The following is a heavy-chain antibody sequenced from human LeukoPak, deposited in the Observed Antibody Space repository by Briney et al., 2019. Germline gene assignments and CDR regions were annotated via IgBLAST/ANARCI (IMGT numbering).Heavy chain of an antibody. J-gene: IGHJ5*02. CDR3: AREGSNWYAYNWFDP. D-gene: IGHD6-13*01. Sequence: GGSLRLSCAASGFTFSSYWMSWVRQAPGKGLEWVANIKQDGSEKYYVDSVKGRFTISRDNGKKLLYLQMNSLRAEDTAVYYCAREGSNWYAYNWFDPWGQGTLVTVSS. CDR1: GFTFSSYW. CDR2: IKQDGSEK. V-gene: IGHV3-7*01.